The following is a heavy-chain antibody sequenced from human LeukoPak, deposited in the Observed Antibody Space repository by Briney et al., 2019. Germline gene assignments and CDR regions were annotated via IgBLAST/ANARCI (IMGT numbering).Heavy chain of an antibody. CDR1: GGSISSSSYY. J-gene: IGHJ5*02. D-gene: IGHD6-6*01. CDR3: ARGGGSIASRGSRSESWFDP. V-gene: IGHV4-39*07. Sequence: SETLSLTCTVSGGSISSSSYYWGWIRRPPGKGLEWIGSIYYSGSTYYNPSLKSRVTISVDTSKNQFSLKLSSVTAADTAVYYCARGGGSIASRGSRSESWFDPWGQGTLVTVSS. CDR2: IYYSGST.